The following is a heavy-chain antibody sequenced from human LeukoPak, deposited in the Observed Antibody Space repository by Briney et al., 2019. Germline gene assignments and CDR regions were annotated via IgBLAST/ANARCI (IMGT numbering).Heavy chain of an antibody. CDR1: GFTVSSNY. CDR3: ASQGDTAMGPSDY. V-gene: IGHV3-53*01. Sequence: LAGGSLRLSCAASGFTVSSNYMSWVRQAPGKGLEWVSVIYSGGSTYYADSVKGRFTISRDNSKNTLYLQMNSLRAEDTAVYYCASQGDTAMGPSDYWGQGTLVTVSS. J-gene: IGHJ4*02. CDR2: IYSGGST. D-gene: IGHD5-18*01.